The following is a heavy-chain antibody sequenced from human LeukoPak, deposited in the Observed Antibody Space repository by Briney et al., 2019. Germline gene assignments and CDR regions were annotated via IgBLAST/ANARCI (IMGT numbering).Heavy chain of an antibody. CDR3: ARDQADTAMVMGTRYYYYYYMDV. CDR1: GYTFTSNY. J-gene: IGHJ6*03. V-gene: IGHV1-46*01. Sequence: ASVKVSCKSSGYTFTSNYIHWVRQAPGQGLEWMGIISPGGGSTSYAQKFQGRVTMTSDMSTSTVYMELSSLRSEDTAVYYCARDQADTAMVMGTRYYYYYYMDVWGKGTTVTVSS. CDR2: ISPGGGST. D-gene: IGHD5-18*01.